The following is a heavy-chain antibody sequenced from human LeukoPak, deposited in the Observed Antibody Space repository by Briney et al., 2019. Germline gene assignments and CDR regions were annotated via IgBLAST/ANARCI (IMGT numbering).Heavy chain of an antibody. J-gene: IGHJ6*03. CDR1: GFTFSKAW. V-gene: IGHV3-11*04. Sequence: GGSLRLSCAASGFTFSKAWMSWVRQAPGKGLEWVSYISSSGSTIYYADSVKGRFTISRDNAKNSLYLQMNSLRAEDTAVYYCAKDPDGYYYYMDVWGKGTTVTISS. D-gene: IGHD5-24*01. CDR3: AKDPDGYYYYMDV. CDR2: ISSSGSTI.